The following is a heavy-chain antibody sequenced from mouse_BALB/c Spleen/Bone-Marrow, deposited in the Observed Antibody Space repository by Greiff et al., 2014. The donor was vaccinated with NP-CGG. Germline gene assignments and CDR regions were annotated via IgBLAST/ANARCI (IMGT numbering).Heavy chain of an antibody. CDR1: GFNIKDTY. Sequence: EVHLVESGAELVKPGASVKLSRTASGFNIKDTYMHWVKQRPEQGLEWIGRIDPANGNTKYDPKFQGKATITADTSSNTAYLQLSSLTSEDTSVYYCAYGSSCDYFDYWGQGTTLTVSS. CDR3: AYGSSCDYFDY. J-gene: IGHJ2*01. D-gene: IGHD1-1*01. V-gene: IGHV14-3*02. CDR2: IDPANGNT.